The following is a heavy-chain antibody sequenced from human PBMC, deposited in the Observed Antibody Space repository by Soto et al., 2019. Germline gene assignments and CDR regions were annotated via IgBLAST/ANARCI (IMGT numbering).Heavy chain of an antibody. CDR3: ARAPYEDYAVPEPNYFDS. D-gene: IGHD4-17*01. Sequence: QVQLVQSGTAVKKPGSSVKVSCKASGGTFSTLAVSWVRQAPGQGLEWMGGIIPIYGRPVYAQKFQGRVTITADESTSRVDMELSSLSSEDTAVYYCARAPYEDYAVPEPNYFDSWGQGTLVTVSS. CDR1: GGTFSTLA. J-gene: IGHJ4*02. V-gene: IGHV1-69*01. CDR2: IIPIYGRP.